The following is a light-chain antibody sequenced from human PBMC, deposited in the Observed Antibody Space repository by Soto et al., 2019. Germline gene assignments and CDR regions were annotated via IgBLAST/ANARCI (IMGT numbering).Light chain of an antibody. J-gene: IGKJ2*01. CDR3: QQYHDSPMNT. CDR1: QSVRSTF. Sequence: VLPQSPDTLSLSPGDRVTLSCRASQSVRSTFLAWYQQKPGQAPRLLIYGASNRATGIPDRFSGSASGTDFTLTLSRLEPDDSAVYYCQQYHDSPMNTFGQGTKLEI. V-gene: IGKV3-20*01. CDR2: GAS.